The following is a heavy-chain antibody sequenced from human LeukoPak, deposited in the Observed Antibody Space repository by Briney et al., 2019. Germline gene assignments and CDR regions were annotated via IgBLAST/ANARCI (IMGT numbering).Heavy chain of an antibody. CDR1: GYTFTSYD. CDR2: MNPNSGNT. J-gene: IGHJ6*02. Sequence: ASVKVSCKASGYTFTSYDINWVRQATGQGLEWMGWMNPNSGNTGYAQKFQGRVTMTRNTSISTAYMELSSLRSEDTAVYYCARVLLLSGQEINYYYYYGMDVWGQGTTVTVSS. D-gene: IGHD2-21*02. CDR3: ARVLLLSGQEINYYYYYGMDV. V-gene: IGHV1-8*01.